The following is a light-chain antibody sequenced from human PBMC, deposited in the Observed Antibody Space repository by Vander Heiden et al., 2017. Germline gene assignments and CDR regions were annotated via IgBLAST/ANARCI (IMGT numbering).Light chain of an antibody. CDR2: WAS. CDR1: QSVLYNSNNKNY. V-gene: IGKV4-1*01. J-gene: IGKJ2*01. Sequence: DIVMTQSQDSLAVSLGERATINCKSSQSVLYNSNNKNYLAWYQQKPGQPPNLLLYWASTRESGVPDRFSGSGSGTDFTLTISSLQAEDVAVYYCQQYDTPPYTFGQGTKLEIK. CDR3: QQYDTPPYT.